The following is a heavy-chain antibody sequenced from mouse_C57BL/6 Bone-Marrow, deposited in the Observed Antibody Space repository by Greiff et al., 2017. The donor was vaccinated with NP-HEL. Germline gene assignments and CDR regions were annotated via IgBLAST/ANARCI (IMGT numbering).Heavy chain of an antibody. CDR2: IDPSDSYT. D-gene: IGHD1-1*01. CDR3: ARSGYYYGSSQYYFDD. V-gene: IGHV1-69*01. CDR1: GYTFTSYW. Sequence: VQLQQPGAELVMPGASVKLSCKASGYTFTSYWMHWVKQRPGQGLEWIGEIDPSDSYTNYNQKFKGKSTLTVDKSSSTAYMQLSSLTSEDSAVYYCARSGYYYGSSQYYFDDWGQGTTLTVSS. J-gene: IGHJ2*01.